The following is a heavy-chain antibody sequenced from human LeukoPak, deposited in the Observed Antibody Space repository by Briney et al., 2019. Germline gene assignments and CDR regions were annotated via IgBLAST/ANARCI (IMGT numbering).Heavy chain of an antibody. V-gene: IGHV3-9*01. J-gene: IGHJ4*02. Sequence: GRSLRLSCAASGFTFDDYAMHWVRQAPGKGLEWVSGSSWNSGSMGYADSVKGRFTISRDNAKNSLYLQMNSLRAEDTALYYCAKAQAVAGVPDYWGQGTLVTVSS. D-gene: IGHD6-19*01. CDR1: GFTFDDYA. CDR2: SSWNSGSM. CDR3: AKAQAVAGVPDY.